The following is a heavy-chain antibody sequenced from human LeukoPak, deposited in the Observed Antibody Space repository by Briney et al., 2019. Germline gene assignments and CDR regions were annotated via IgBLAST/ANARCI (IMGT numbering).Heavy chain of an antibody. Sequence: PGGSLRLSCEGSGYTFTTYAMSWVRQAPGKGLEWVSSISVSGGNTYYADSVRGRFTISRDNSKNTLYVQMNSLRAEDTAVYYCAKGHYYGSGSLDYWGQGTLVTVSS. CDR3: AKGHYYGSGSLDY. J-gene: IGHJ4*03. V-gene: IGHV3-23*01. D-gene: IGHD3-10*01. CDR1: GYTFTTYA. CDR2: ISVSGGNT.